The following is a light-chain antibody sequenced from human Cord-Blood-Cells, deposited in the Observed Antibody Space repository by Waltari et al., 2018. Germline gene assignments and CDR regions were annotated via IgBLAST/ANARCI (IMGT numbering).Light chain of an antibody. CDR1: QGIRLC. CDR3: QQLNSYPR. J-gene: IGKJ3*01. CDR2: AAS. Sequence: DFLLTLSPSFLAAPVGDRVTITCRASQGIRLCLAWYPQKPGKAPKLLLYAASTVQSGVPSRFSGSGSGTEFTLTISSLQPEDFATYYCQQLNSYPRFGPGTKVDIK. V-gene: IGKV1-9*01.